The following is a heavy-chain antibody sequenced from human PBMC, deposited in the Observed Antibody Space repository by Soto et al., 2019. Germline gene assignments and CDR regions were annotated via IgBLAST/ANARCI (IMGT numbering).Heavy chain of an antibody. CDR2: INPSGGIT. D-gene: IGHD4-4*01. J-gene: IGHJ6*02. Sequence: AASVKVSCKASGYTLTSYYLHWVRQAPGQGPEWMGIINPSGGITNDAQKFQDRVTMTSDTSTSTVYMELSSLRSEDTAVYYCARRISTTRYYYYYGMDVWGQGTTVTVSS. V-gene: IGHV1-46*01. CDR1: GYTLTSYY. CDR3: ARRISTTRYYYYYGMDV.